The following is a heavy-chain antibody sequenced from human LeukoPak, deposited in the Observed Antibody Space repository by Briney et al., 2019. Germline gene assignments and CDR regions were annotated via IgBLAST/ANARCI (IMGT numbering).Heavy chain of an antibody. J-gene: IGHJ4*02. CDR1: GFTFSIYW. Sequence: GGSLRLSCAASGFTFSIYWMHWVRQAPGKGLVWVSRINGDGSTTNYADSVKVRFSISRDNAKKTLYLQMNSLRVEDTAAYYCARELPFDYWGQGTLVTVSS. CDR3: ARELPFDY. D-gene: IGHD1-26*01. CDR2: INGDGSTT. V-gene: IGHV3-74*01.